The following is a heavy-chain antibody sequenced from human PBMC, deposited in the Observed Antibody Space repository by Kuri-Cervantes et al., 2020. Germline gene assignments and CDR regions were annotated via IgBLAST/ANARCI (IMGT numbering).Heavy chain of an antibody. CDR2: INPNTGGT. V-gene: IGHV1-2*02. CDR1: GYSFTGYY. D-gene: IGHD3-10*01. Sequence: ASVKVSCKGSGYSFTGYYIYWVRQAPGQGLEWMGWINPNTGGTKYAQRFQGRVTMTRDTSIDTAYMQLSSLTSDDTAVYYCARTHLLLWVGEDDSFGTWGQGTMVTVSS. J-gene: IGHJ3*02. CDR3: ARTHLLLWVGEDDSFGT.